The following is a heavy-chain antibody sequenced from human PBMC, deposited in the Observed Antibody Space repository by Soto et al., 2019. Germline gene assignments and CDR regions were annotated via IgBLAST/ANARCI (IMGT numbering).Heavy chain of an antibody. CDR1: GGSISSNNW. J-gene: IGHJ4*02. Sequence: PSETLSLTCVVSGGSISSNNWWNWVRQPPGKGLEWIGEIYHIGSTNYSPSLKSRVTISVDKSKNQFSLNLSSVTAADTAVYYCARDSSSQRYLFDSWGQGTLVTVSS. V-gene: IGHV4-4*02. CDR3: ARDSSSQRYLFDS. CDR2: IYHIGST. D-gene: IGHD1-20*01.